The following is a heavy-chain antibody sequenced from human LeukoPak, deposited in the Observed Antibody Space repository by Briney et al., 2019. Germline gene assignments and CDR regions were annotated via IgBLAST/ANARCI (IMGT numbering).Heavy chain of an antibody. J-gene: IGHJ4*02. D-gene: IGHD7-27*01. Sequence: ASVRVSCEASGYTFTGYYIHWVRQAPGQGLEWMGWITPKSGDTDSAQKFQDRVTMTRDTSISTAYMELSRLTSDDTAVYYCARSPIGLGFFDYWGQGTLVTVSS. CDR1: GYTFTGYY. V-gene: IGHV1-2*02. CDR2: ITPKSGDT. CDR3: ARSPIGLGFFDY.